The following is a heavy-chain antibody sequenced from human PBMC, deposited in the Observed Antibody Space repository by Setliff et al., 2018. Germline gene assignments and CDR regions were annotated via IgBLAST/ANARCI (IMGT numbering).Heavy chain of an antibody. V-gene: IGHV1-69*13. CDR2: IIPIFPTP. J-gene: IGHJ4*02. D-gene: IGHD7-27*01. Sequence: ASVKVPCKASGDTLSTYAFNWVRQAPGHGLEWVGMIIPIFPTPHYPQKFQDRVTITADVSARTATLELSSLTSEDTAVYYCARDSRLGFYYFDFWGRGTLVTV. CDR3: ARDSRLGFYYFDF. CDR1: GDTLSTYA.